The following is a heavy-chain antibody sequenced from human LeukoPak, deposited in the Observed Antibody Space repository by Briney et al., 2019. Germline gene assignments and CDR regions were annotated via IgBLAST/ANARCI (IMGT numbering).Heavy chain of an antibody. CDR1: GFTFSSYS. J-gene: IGHJ4*02. Sequence: GALRLSCAASGFTFSSYSMNWVRQAPGKGLEWVSSISSSSSYIYYADSVKGRFTISRDNAKNSLYLQMNSLRAEDTAVYYCARDLAGMDYFDYWGQGTLVTVSS. CDR2: ISSSSSYI. CDR3: ARDLAGMDYFDY. V-gene: IGHV3-21*01. D-gene: IGHD6-13*01.